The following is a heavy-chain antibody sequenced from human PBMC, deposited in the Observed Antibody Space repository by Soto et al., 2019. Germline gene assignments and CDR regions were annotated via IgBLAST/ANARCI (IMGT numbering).Heavy chain of an antibody. V-gene: IGHV3-23*01. D-gene: IGHD6-6*01. CDR2: ISGSGGST. J-gene: IGHJ5*01. Sequence: QLLESGGGLVQPGGSLRLSCAASGFTFSNYAMKWVRQAPGKGLEWVSTISGSGGSTYYADSVKGRFTISRDNSKNTLYLQINSLRAEDTAVYYCAKGQYSNNAWGHGTLVTVSS. CDR1: GFTFSNYA. CDR3: AKGQYSNNA.